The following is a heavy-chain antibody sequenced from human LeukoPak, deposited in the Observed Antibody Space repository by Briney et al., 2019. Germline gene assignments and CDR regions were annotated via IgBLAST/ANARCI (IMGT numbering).Heavy chain of an antibody. J-gene: IGHJ4*02. CDR1: GFTFPTYA. CDR3: ARSLRSPRYCIDDTCYFDY. CDR2: ISGLGDNT. Sequence: PGGSLRLSCAASGFTFPTYAMTWVRQAPGKGLEWVSGISGLGDNTYYVDSVKGRFTISRDNAKNTQYLQINSLRVEDTAVYYCARSLRSPRYCIDDTCYFDYWGQGTLVTVSS. D-gene: IGHD2-15*01. V-gene: IGHV3-23*01.